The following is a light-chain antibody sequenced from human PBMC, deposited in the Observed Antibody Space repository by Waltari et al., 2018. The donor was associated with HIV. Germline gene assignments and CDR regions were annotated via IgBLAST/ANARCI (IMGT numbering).Light chain of an antibody. CDR2: QDS. Sequence: SYELTQPPSVSVSPGQTAIITCSGDTLGDKYASWYQQKPGQSPVLVIYQDSKRPSGIPERFSGSNSGNTATLTISGTQAMDEADYYCQAWDSTTAAVFGTGTKVTVL. CDR3: QAWDSTTAAV. J-gene: IGLJ1*01. CDR1: TLGDKY. V-gene: IGLV3-1*01.